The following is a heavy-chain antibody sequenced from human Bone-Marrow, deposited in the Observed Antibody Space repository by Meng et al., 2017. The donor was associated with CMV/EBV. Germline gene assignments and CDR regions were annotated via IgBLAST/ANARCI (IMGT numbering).Heavy chain of an antibody. CDR3: ATDRREYSNSSRKISYFDY. Sequence: SCAASGFTFSSYGMHWVRQAPGKGLEWVAFIRYDGSNKYYADSVKGRFTISRDNSKNAQYLQMNSLRAEDTAVYYCATDRREYSNSSRKISYFDYWGQGTLVTVSS. CDR2: IRYDGSNK. J-gene: IGHJ4*02. V-gene: IGHV3-30*02. D-gene: IGHD6-6*01. CDR1: GFTFSSYG.